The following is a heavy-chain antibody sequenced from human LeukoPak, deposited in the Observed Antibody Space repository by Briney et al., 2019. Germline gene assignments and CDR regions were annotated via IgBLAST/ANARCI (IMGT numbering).Heavy chain of an antibody. V-gene: IGHV4-59*01. D-gene: IGHD4-23*01. CDR1: GDSMRSFY. J-gene: IGHJ5*01. CDR3: ARGRNDNGGMFFDS. CDR2: ISHSGYT. Sequence: PSETLSLTCTVSGDSMRSFYWGWIRQAPGKGPEWIGFISHSGYTSYSPSLKSRVAISVDTSKRHFSLRLSSMTAADTAIYYCARGRNDNGGMFFDSWAQGNLVTVSS.